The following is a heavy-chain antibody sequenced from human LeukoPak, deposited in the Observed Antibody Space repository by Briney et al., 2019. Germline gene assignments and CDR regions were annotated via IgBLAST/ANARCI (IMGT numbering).Heavy chain of an antibody. J-gene: IGHJ4*02. CDR2: ISAYNGNT. D-gene: IGHD4-17*01. CDR3: ARWAAFGYGGYVFDY. Sequence: ASVKVSCKASGYTFTSYGISWVRQAPGQGLEWMGWISAYNGNTNYAQKLQGRVTMTTDTSTSTAYMELRSLRSDDTAVYYCARWAAFGYGGYVFDYWGQGTLVTVSS. CDR1: GYTFTSYG. V-gene: IGHV1-18*01.